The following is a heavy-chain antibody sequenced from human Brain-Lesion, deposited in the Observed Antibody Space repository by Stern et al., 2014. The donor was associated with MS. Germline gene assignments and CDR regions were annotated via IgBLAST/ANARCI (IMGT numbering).Heavy chain of an antibody. CDR3: AGEEDIRYCSGGSCTGNWFDP. CDR1: GGSVSSTSYA. V-gene: IGHV4-39*01. J-gene: IGHJ5*02. D-gene: IGHD2-15*01. Sequence: QVQLVQSGPGLVKPSETLSLTCTVAGGSVSSTSYAWAWIRQPPGKGLEGIGTIYYSGNTYYSPSLNSRLTISLDTSKNQFSPLLRFVTAADTAVYYCAGEEDIRYCSGGSCTGNWFDPWGQGTLVTVSS. CDR2: IYYSGNT.